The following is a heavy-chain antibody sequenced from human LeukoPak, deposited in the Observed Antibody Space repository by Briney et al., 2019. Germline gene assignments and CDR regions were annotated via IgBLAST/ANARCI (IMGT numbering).Heavy chain of an antibody. CDR3: ARNAYGAQTPSDV. J-gene: IGHJ6*02. CDR1: GFTFSTCW. CDR2: IKPDGSEK. V-gene: IGHV3-7*05. Sequence: PGGSLRLSCAASGFTFSTCWMSWVRQAPGKGLEWVANIKPDGSEKHYVDSVKGRFTISRDNAKKSMYLQMNSLRVEDTAVYYCARNAYGAQTPSDVWGQGTTVTVSS. D-gene: IGHD4-17*01.